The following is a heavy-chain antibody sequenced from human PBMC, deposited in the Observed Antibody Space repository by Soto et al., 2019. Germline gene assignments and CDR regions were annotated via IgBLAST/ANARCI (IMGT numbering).Heavy chain of an antibody. Sequence: QVQLVQSGAEVKKPGASVKVSCKASGYTFTSYYMHWVRQAPGQGLEWMGIINPSGGSTSYAQKFQGRVTMTRDTSTSTVYMELSSLRSEDTAVYYCARDGQVVVVPAANWFDPWGQGTLVTVSS. CDR3: ARDGQVVVVPAANWFDP. D-gene: IGHD2-2*01. J-gene: IGHJ5*02. CDR2: INPSGGST. V-gene: IGHV1-46*01. CDR1: GYTFTSYY.